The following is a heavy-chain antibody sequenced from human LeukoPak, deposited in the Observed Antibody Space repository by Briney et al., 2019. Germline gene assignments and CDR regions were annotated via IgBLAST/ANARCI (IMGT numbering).Heavy chain of an antibody. D-gene: IGHD6-19*01. CDR2: IYSSGST. J-gene: IGHJ4*02. V-gene: IGHV4-4*07. Sequence: SETLSLTCTVSGDSIRTYYRNWIRQPAGKGLGWIGRIYSSGSTYYNPTLKSRVSMSVDTSKNQFSLRLSSVTAADTAVYYCARRAYSSGAHWGQGTLVTVSS. CDR3: ARRAYSSGAH. CDR1: GDSIRTYY.